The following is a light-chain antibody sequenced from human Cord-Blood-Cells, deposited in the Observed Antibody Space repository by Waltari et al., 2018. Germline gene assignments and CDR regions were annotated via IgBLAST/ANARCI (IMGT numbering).Light chain of an antibody. CDR2: DAS. V-gene: IGKV3-11*01. CDR1: QSVSSY. CDR3: QQRSNLSIT. J-gene: IGKJ5*01. Sequence: EIVLTQSPATLSLSPGERATLSCRASQSVSSYLAWYQQKPGQAPRLLIYDASNRATGVPARFSGSGSGTDFTRTISSLEPEDFAVYYCQQRSNLSITFGQGTRLEIK.